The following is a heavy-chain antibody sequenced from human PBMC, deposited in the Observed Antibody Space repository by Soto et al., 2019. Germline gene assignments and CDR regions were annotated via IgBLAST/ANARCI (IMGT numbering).Heavy chain of an antibody. CDR2: IYPGDSDT. CDR3: ARRRGCSSTSCTDDFDI. Sequence: GESLKISCKGSGYSFTSYWVGWVRQMPGKGLGWMGIIYPGDSDTRYSPSFQGQVTISADKSISTAYLQWSSLKASDTAMYYCARRRGCSSTSCTDDFDIWGQGTMVTVSS. D-gene: IGHD2-2*01. V-gene: IGHV5-51*01. CDR1: GYSFTSYW. J-gene: IGHJ3*02.